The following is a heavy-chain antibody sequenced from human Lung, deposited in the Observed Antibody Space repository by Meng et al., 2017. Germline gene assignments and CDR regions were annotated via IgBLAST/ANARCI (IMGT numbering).Heavy chain of an antibody. CDR3: ARGPTTMAHDFDY. CDR1: GGSFSDYY. V-gene: IGHV4-34*01. J-gene: IGHJ4*02. D-gene: IGHD4-11*01. Sequence: QVQLQTWGLGLLHPSETLSLPCVVSGGSFSDYYWSWIRQPPGKGLEWIGEINHSGSTNYNPSLESRATISVDTSQNNLSLKLSSVTAADSAVYYCARGPTTMAHDFDYWGQGTLVTVSS. CDR2: INHSGST.